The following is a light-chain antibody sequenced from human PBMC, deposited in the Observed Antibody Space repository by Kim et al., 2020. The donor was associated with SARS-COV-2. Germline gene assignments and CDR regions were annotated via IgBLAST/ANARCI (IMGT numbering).Light chain of an antibody. V-gene: IGLV2-8*01. Sequence: QSALTQPPSASGSPGQSVTISCTGTSSDVGGYNYVSWYQQHPGKAPKLMIYEVSKRPSGVPDRLSGSKSGNTASLTVSGLQAEDEADYYCSSYAGSNNWVFGGGTQLTVL. J-gene: IGLJ3*02. CDR3: SSYAGSNNWV. CDR1: SSDVGGYNY. CDR2: EVS.